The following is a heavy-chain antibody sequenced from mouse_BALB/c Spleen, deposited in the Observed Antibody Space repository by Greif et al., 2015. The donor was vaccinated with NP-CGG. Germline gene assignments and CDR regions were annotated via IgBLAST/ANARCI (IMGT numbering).Heavy chain of an antibody. CDR1: GFNIKDTY. Sequence: EVQLQQSGAELVKPGASVKLSCTASGFNIKDTYMHWVKQRPEQGLEWIGRIDPANGNTKYDPKFQGKATITADTSSNTAYLQLSSLTSEDTAVYYCARARPYYAMDYWGQGTSDTVSS. V-gene: IGHV14-3*02. D-gene: IGHD3-1*01. CDR3: ARARPYYAMDY. J-gene: IGHJ4*01. CDR2: IDPANGNT.